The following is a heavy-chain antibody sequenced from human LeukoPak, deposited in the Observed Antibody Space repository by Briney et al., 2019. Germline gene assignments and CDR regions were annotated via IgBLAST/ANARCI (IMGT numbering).Heavy chain of an antibody. CDR2: IYYSGST. J-gene: IGHJ6*02. CDR1: GGSISSSSYY. Sequence: PSETLSLTCTVSGGSISSSSYYWGWIRQPPGKGLEWIGSIYYSGSTNYNPSLKSRVTISVDTSKNQFSLKLSSVTAADTAVYYCARGLGLHYDYVWGSYPRALDVWGQGTTVTVSS. V-gene: IGHV4-39*07. D-gene: IGHD3-16*02. CDR3: ARGLGLHYDYVWGSYPRALDV.